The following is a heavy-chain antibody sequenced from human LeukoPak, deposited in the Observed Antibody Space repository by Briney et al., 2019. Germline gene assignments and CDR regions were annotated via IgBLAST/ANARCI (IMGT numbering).Heavy chain of an antibody. Sequence: PSETLSLTCTVSGGSISSGSYYWSWIRQPAGKGLEWIGRIYTSGSTNYNPSLKSRVTISVDTSKNQFSLKLSSVTAADTAVYYCARDRTSVGDAFDIWGRGTMVTVSS. CDR2: IYTSGST. D-gene: IGHD5/OR15-5a*01. V-gene: IGHV4-61*02. J-gene: IGHJ3*02. CDR3: ARDRTSVGDAFDI. CDR1: GGSISSGSYY.